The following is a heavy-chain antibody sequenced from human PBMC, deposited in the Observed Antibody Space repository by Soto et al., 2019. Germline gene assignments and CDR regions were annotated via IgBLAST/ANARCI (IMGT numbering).Heavy chain of an antibody. D-gene: IGHD5-12*01. Sequence: SSETLSLTCTVSGGSINTFYWSWVRQPAGKGLEWIGRIFSSGSTSFNPSLESRVAMSVDTSKNHFSLNLSSVTAADMAVYYCAREGSYSAYNFAHGIQLWSFDFWGQGALVTVSS. V-gene: IGHV4-4*07. CDR3: AREGSYSAYNFAHGIQLWSFDF. CDR2: IFSSGST. J-gene: IGHJ4*02. CDR1: GGSINTFY.